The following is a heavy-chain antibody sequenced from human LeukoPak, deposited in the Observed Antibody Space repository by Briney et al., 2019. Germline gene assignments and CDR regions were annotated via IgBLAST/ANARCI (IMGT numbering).Heavy chain of an antibody. J-gene: IGHJ4*02. D-gene: IGHD3-3*01. V-gene: IGHV3-53*01. CDR2: IYSGGST. CDR3: AKTSTYYDFWSGYYALGPFDY. Sequence: GGSLRLSCAASGFTVSSNYMSWVRQAPGKGLEWVSVIYSGGSTYYADSVKGRFTISRDNSKNTLYLQMNSLRAEDTAVYYCAKTSTYYDFWSGYYALGPFDYWGQGTLVTVSS. CDR1: GFTVSSNY.